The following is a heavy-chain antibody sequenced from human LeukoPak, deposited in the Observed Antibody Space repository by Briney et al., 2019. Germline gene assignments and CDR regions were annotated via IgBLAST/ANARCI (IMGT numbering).Heavy chain of an antibody. D-gene: IGHD2-8*01. CDR3: ARVKGRGYCTNGVCSASAFDI. Sequence: PGGSLRLSCAASGFTFSTYAIHWVRQAPGKGLELVAVISYDGSIKYYADSVKGRFTISRDNSKNTLYLQMNSLRAEDTAVYSCARVKGRGYCTNGVCSASAFDIWGQGTMVTVSS. CDR2: ISYDGSIK. CDR1: GFTFSTYA. J-gene: IGHJ3*02. V-gene: IGHV3-30*04.